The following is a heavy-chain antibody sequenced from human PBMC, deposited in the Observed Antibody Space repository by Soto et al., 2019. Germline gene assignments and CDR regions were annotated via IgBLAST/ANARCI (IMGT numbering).Heavy chain of an antibody. Sequence: PGGSLRLSCAASGFTFSSYGMHWVRQAPGKGLEWVAVISYDGSNKYYADSVKGRFTISRDNSKNTLYLQMNSLRAEDTAVYYCAKGAEHSSSWPDYWGQGTLVTVSS. CDR1: GFTFSSYG. J-gene: IGHJ4*02. D-gene: IGHD6-13*01. CDR2: ISYDGSNK. V-gene: IGHV3-30*18. CDR3: AKGAEHSSSWPDY.